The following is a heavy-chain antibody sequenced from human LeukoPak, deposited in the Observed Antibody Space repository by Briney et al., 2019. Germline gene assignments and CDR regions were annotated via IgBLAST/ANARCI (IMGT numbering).Heavy chain of an antibody. CDR1: GYTFTGYY. Sequence: GASVKVSCKSSGYTFTGYYVHWVRQAPGQGLEWMGWINPNSGGTNYAQKFQGRVTMTRDTSISTAYMELSRLRSDDTAVYYCARDGSTVTTPDYWGQGTLVTVSS. CDR3: ARDGSTVTTPDY. J-gene: IGHJ4*02. V-gene: IGHV1-2*02. D-gene: IGHD4-17*01. CDR2: INPNSGGT.